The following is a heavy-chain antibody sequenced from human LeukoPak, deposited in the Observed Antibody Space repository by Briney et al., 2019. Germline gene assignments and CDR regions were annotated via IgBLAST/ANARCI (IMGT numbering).Heavy chain of an antibody. CDR2: ISYDGSNK. CDR3: ARDPVVKMATIRRPGYFDY. V-gene: IGHV3-30-3*01. J-gene: IGHJ4*02. Sequence: GRSLRLSCAASGFTFSSYAMHWVRQAPGKGLEWVAVISYDGSNKYYADSVKGRFTISRDNSKNTLYLQMNSLRAEDTAVYYCARDPVVKMATIRRPGYFDYWGQGTLVTVSS. D-gene: IGHD5-24*01. CDR1: GFTFSSYA.